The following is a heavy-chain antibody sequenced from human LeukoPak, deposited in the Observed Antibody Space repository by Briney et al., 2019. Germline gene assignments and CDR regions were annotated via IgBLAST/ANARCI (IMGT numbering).Heavy chain of an antibody. CDR1: GFTFSSYA. CDR2: ISGSGGST. J-gene: IGHJ4*02. Sequence: GGSLRLSCAASGFTFSSYAMSWVRQAPGKGLEWVSAISGSGGSTYYADSLKGRFTLSRDNSKNTLYLQMNSLRAEDTAVYYCAKGTGSSWSDLRFDYWGQGTLVTVSS. CDR3: AKGTGSSWSDLRFDY. V-gene: IGHV3-23*01. D-gene: IGHD6-13*01.